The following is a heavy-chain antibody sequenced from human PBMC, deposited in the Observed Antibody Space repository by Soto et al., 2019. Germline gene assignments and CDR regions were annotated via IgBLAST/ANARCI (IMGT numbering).Heavy chain of an antibody. CDR1: GFTFTSSA. J-gene: IGHJ6*02. D-gene: IGHD6-19*01. CDR2: IVVGSGNT. Sequence: ASVKVSCKASGFTFTSSAVQWVRQARGQRLEWIGWIVVGSGNTNYAQKFQERVTITRDMSTSTAYMELSSLRSEDTAVYYCAADHSRGFMTQNYYYGMDVWGQGTTVTVSS. CDR3: AADHSRGFMTQNYYYGMDV. V-gene: IGHV1-58*01.